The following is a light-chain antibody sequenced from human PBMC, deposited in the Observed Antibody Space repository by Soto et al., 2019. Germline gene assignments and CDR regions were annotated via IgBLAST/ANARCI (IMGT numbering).Light chain of an antibody. CDR1: QSVSSTY. V-gene: IGKV3-20*01. CDR2: GAS. Sequence: EIVLTQSPVTLSLSPGERATLYCRASQSVSSTYLAWYRHKPGQAPRLLIYGASIRAADIPDRFSGSGSGTDFTLTISGLEPEDFAVYYCHHYASSRHTFGQGTKVDIK. J-gene: IGKJ2*01. CDR3: HHYASSRHT.